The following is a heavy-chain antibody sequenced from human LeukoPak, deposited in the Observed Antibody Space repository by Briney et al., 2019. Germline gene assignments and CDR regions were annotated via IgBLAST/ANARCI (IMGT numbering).Heavy chain of an antibody. D-gene: IGHD3-16*01. V-gene: IGHV3-48*01. CDR3: ARDLGGGAFDI. CDR2: ISGSSSTI. CDR1: GLTFSDYY. Sequence: GGPLRLSCAASGLTFSDYYMNWVRQAPGKGREWVSYISGSSSTIYYADSVKGRFTISRDNAKNSLYLQMHSLRAEDTAVYYCARDLGGGAFDIWGQGAMVTVSS. J-gene: IGHJ3*02.